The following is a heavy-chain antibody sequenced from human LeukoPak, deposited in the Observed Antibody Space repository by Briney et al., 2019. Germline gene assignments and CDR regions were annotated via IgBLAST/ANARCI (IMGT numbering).Heavy chain of an antibody. CDR3: ARGLMTTVTTFYYYYYMDV. V-gene: IGHV3-48*04. CDR1: GFTFSDYS. CDR2: ISISTTTI. D-gene: IGHD4-17*01. J-gene: IGHJ6*03. Sequence: GGSLRLSCAASGFTFSDYSMHWVRQAPGKGLEWVSYISISTTTISYADSVKGRFTISRDNAKNSLYLQMNSLRAEDTAVYYCARGLMTTVTTFYYYYYMDVWGKGTTVTVSS.